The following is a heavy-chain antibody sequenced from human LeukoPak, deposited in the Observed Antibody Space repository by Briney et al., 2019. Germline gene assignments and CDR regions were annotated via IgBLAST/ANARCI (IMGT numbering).Heavy chain of an antibody. J-gene: IGHJ3*02. CDR1: GFTFTNYG. CDR2: ISSSSSYI. Sequence: GGSLRLSCAASGFTFTNYGMNWVRQAPGKGLEWVSSISSSSSYIYYADSVKGRFTISRDNAKNSLYLQMNSLRAEDAAVYYCARDRVDGYNYVLNDAFDIWGQGTMVTVSS. CDR3: ARDRVDGYNYVLNDAFDI. V-gene: IGHV3-21*01. D-gene: IGHD5-24*01.